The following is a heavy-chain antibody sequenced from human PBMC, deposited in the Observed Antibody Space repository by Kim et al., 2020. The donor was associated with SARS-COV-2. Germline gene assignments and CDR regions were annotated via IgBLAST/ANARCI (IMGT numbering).Heavy chain of an antibody. CDR3: ARDVPAADYGERFDY. V-gene: IGHV3-33*08. Sequence: GGSLRLSCAASGFTFSSYGMHWVRQAPGKGLEWVAVIWYDGSNKYYADSVKGRFTISRDNSKNTLYLQMNSLRAEDTAVYYCARDVPAADYGERFDYWGQGTLVTVSS. CDR1: GFTFSSYG. J-gene: IGHJ4*02. CDR2: IWYDGSNK. D-gene: IGHD4-17*01.